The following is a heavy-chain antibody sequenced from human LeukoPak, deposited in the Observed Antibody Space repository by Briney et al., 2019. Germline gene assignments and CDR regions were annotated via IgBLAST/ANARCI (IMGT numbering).Heavy chain of an antibody. CDR2: ISGSGGST. CDR1: GFTFSSYA. D-gene: IGHD2-2*01. Sequence: GGSLRLSCAASGFTFSSYAMSWVRQAPGKGLEWVSAISGSGGSTYYADSVKGRFTISRDNSKNTLYLQMNSLRAEDTAVYYCARKYCSTTSCLFDNWGQGTLVTVSS. CDR3: ARKYCSTTSCLFDN. V-gene: IGHV3-23*01. J-gene: IGHJ4*02.